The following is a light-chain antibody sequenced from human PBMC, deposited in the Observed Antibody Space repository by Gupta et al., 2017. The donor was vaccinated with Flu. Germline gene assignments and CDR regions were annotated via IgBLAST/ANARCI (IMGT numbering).Light chain of an antibody. J-gene: IGLJ3*02. CDR3: SSYTVTNTWV. Sequence: QSALTQPAPVSGSLGQSITISCTGTSGDVGGHKYVSWYQQHPGKAPKIMIYEVSSRPSGVSNRFSGSKSGNTASLTISGLQADDEADYYCSSYTVTNTWVFGGGTKVTVL. V-gene: IGLV2-14*01. CDR1: SGDVGGHKY. CDR2: EVS.